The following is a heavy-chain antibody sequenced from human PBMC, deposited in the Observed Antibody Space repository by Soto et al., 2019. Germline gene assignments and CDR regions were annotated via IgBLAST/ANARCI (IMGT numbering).Heavy chain of an antibody. Sequence: LRLSCAASGFTFSSYAISWVRQAPGKGLEWVSGISGSGGSTYYADSVKGRFTISRDNSKNTLYLQMNSLRAEDTAVYYCAGTWQLDETDTNWGQGTLVTVSS. CDR3: AGTWQLDETDTN. J-gene: IGHJ4*02. V-gene: IGHV3-23*01. D-gene: IGHD6-13*01. CDR2: ISGSGGST. CDR1: GFTFSSYA.